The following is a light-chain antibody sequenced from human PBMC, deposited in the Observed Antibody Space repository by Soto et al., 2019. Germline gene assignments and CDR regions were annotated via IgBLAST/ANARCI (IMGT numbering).Light chain of an antibody. CDR2: TTS. Sequence: EIVVQQSPCTLSFSPGERFTLSCMPSQSVGRNLAWYQQKPGQAPRLLIYTTSTRAPGIPARFSGSGSGTEFTLTISSLQSEDVAVYYCQQYNNWPDSFGGGTKVDIK. J-gene: IGKJ4*01. V-gene: IGKV3-15*01. CDR1: QSVGRN. CDR3: QQYNNWPDS.